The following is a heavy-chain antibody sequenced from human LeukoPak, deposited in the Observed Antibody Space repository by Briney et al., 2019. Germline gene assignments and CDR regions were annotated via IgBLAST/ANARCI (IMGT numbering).Heavy chain of an antibody. CDR3: AGGPIGYCSSASCRFDY. CDR2: NYYSGRT. V-gene: IGHV4-59*08. CDR1: GGSISSYY. D-gene: IGHD2-2*03. J-gene: IGHJ4*02. Sequence: SETLSLTCTVSGGSISSYYWTWIRQPPGKGREWIGYNYYSGRTNYNPSLKSRVSISVDTSKNEFSLKLSSVTAADTAVYYCAGGPIGYCSSASCRFDYWGQGTLVTVSS.